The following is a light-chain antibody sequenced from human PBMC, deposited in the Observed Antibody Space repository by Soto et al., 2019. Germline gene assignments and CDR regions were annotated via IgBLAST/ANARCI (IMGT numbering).Light chain of an antibody. CDR3: QQYYSTPS. Sequence: DIVMTQSPDSLAVSLGERATINCKSSQSVLYSSNNKNYLAWYQQKPGRPPKLLIYWASTRESGVPDRFSGSGSGTDFTPTISSLQAEDVAVYYCQQYYSTPSFGGGTKVEIK. V-gene: IGKV4-1*01. CDR1: QSVLYSSNNKNY. J-gene: IGKJ4*01. CDR2: WAS.